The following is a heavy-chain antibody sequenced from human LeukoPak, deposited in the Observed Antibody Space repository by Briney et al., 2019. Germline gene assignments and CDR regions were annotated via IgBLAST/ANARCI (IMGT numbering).Heavy chain of an antibody. J-gene: IGHJ4*02. V-gene: IGHV3-30*18. D-gene: IGHD3-22*01. CDR2: ISCDKNNK. CDR3: AKDWKCYDSSGPFDY. CDR1: GFTFNNYD. Sequence: PGGSLRLSCAASGFTFNNYDMHWVRQAPGKGLEWVAVISCDKNNKYYADSVKGRFTISRDNSKSALYLQMNSLRPEDTAVYYCAKDWKCYDSSGPFDYWGQGTLITVSS.